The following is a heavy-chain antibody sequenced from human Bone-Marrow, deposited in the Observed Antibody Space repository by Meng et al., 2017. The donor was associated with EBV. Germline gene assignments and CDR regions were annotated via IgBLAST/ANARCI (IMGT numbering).Heavy chain of an antibody. CDR1: GGSISGDY. V-gene: IGHV4-59*01. D-gene: IGHD3-10*01. J-gene: IGHJ4*02. Sequence: VPLQELGPGLVMPSETLSPTGSVSGGSISGDYWSWIRQPPGKGLEWIGYIYYSGSTNYNPSLKSRVTISVDTSKNQFSLKLSSVTAADTAVYYCARVAGSGSWSYYFDYWGQGTLVTVSS. CDR3: ARVAGSGSWSYYFDY. CDR2: IYYSGST.